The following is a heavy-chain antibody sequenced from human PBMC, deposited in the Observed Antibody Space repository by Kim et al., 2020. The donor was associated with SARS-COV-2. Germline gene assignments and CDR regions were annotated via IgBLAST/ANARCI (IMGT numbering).Heavy chain of an antibody. Sequence: GSLRLSCEASGFSLRTYDMHWVRQAPGKGLDWVAGVSFDGTKPDYSDSAKSRFTISRDNSKNMLYLQMDNLRAEDTAVYYCARGRYCSGGDCYSYTWFDPLGQGTLVIVSS. J-gene: IGHJ5*02. CDR1: GFSLRTYD. D-gene: IGHD2-15*01. CDR3: ARGRYCSGGDCYSYTWFDP. V-gene: IGHV3-30*04. CDR2: VSFDGTKP.